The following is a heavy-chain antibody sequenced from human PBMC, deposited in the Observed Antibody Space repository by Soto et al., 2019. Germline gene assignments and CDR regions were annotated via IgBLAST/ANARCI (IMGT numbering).Heavy chain of an antibody. CDR2: IKPDGSES. CDR3: ARDPGPGYYYYNMDV. CDR1: GIIFSNFW. J-gene: IGHJ6*02. D-gene: IGHD3-9*01. Sequence: GSLRLSCAASGIIFSNFWMSWVRQAPGKGLEWVANIKPDGSESYYVDSVKGRFTISRDNAKDSLHLQMNNLRAEDTGVYYCARDPGPGYYYYNMDVWGQGTTVTVSS. V-gene: IGHV3-7*01.